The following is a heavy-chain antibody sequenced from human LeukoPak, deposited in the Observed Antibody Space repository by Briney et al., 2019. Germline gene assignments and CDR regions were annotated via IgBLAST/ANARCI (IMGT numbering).Heavy chain of an antibody. CDR2: ISYDGSNK. CDR3: ARPIASSGWSPGDY. D-gene: IGHD6-19*01. CDR1: GFTFSSYA. V-gene: IGHV3-30-3*01. J-gene: IGHJ4*02. Sequence: PGGSLRLSCAASGFTFSSYAMHWVRQAPGKGLEWVAVISYDGSNKYYADSVKGRFTISRDNSKNTLYLQMNSLRAEDTAVYYCARPIASSGWSPGDYWGQGTLVTVSS.